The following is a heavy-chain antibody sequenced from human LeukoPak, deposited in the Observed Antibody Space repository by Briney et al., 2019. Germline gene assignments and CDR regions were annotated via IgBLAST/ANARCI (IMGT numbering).Heavy chain of an antibody. J-gene: IGHJ6*04. Sequence: GGSLRLSCAASGFTFSSYEMNWVRQAPGKGLEWVSYISSSGSTIYYADSVKGRFTISRDNAKNSLYLQMNSLRAEDTAVYYCARGFGELLWPNDYYYGMDVWGKGTTVTVSS. CDR3: ARGFGELLWPNDYYYGMDV. CDR2: ISSSGSTI. CDR1: GFTFSSYE. V-gene: IGHV3-48*03. D-gene: IGHD3-10*01.